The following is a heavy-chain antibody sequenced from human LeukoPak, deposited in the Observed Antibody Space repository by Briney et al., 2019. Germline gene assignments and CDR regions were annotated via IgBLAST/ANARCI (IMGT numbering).Heavy chain of an antibody. CDR3: VSTGVMSAFDI. CDR1: GFTFSSYA. Sequence: PGGSLRLSCAASGFTFSSYAMSWVRQAPGKGLEWVANIKQDGSEKYYVDSVKGRFTISRDNAKNSLYLQMNSLRAEDTAVYYCVSTGVMSAFDIWGQGTMVTVSS. V-gene: IGHV3-7*01. D-gene: IGHD3-16*01. CDR2: IKQDGSEK. J-gene: IGHJ3*02.